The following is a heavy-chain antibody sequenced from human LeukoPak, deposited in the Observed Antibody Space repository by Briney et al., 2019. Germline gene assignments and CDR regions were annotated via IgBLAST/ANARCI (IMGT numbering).Heavy chain of an antibody. J-gene: IGHJ4*02. Sequence: GGSLRLSCAASGFTFSDYSMNWVRQAPGQGLKWVSYISTTSAHIYYADSVKGRFTISRDNSKNTLYVQMNSLRVEDTAVYYCARDLSGWYTFDYWGQVTLVTVSS. V-gene: IGHV3-48*01. CDR2: ISTTSAHI. D-gene: IGHD6-19*01. CDR3: ARDLSGWYTFDY. CDR1: GFTFSDYS.